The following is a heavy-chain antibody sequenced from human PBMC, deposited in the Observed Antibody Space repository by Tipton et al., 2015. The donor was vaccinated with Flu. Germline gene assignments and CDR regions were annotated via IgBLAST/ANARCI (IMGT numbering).Heavy chain of an antibody. CDR3: AKEGSYNILTNYYNKGVDP. Sequence: TLSLTCSVSGGSISSYFWSWIRQPPGKGLEWIGYIYYTGSTSYNPSLKSRVTISVDTSKNQFSLKVTSVTAADTAVYYCAKEGSYNILTNYYNKGVDPWGQGTLVIVSS. V-gene: IGHV4-59*12. CDR1: GGSISSYF. CDR2: IYYTGST. D-gene: IGHD3-9*01. J-gene: IGHJ5*02.